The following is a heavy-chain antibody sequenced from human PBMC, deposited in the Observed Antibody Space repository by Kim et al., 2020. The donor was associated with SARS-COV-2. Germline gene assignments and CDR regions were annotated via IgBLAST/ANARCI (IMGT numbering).Heavy chain of an antibody. CDR2: IYYSGST. CDR3: VRHARDRTIFGVVIIRGASFAY. D-gene: IGHD3-3*01. CDR1: GGSISSSSYY. J-gene: IGHJ4*02. V-gene: IGHV4-39*01. Sequence: SETLSLTCTVSGGSISSSSYYWGWIRQPPGTGLEWIGSIYYSGSTYYNPSLKSRLTISVDTSKNQFSLKPSSVTAADTAVYYCVRHARDRTIFGVVIIRGASFAYWVQGSLVTPPS.